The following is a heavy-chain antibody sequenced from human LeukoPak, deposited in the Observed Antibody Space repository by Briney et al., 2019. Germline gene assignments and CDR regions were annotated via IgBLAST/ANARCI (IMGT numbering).Heavy chain of an antibody. CDR2: IYYSGST. Sequence: SETLSLTCTVSGGSISSSSYYWGWIRQPPGKGLEWIGSIYYSGSTYYNPSLKSRVTISVDTSKNQFSLKLSSVTAADTAVYYCASQVYYYDSSGLLDAFDIWGQGTMVTVSS. V-gene: IGHV4-39*07. CDR3: ASQVYYYDSSGLLDAFDI. D-gene: IGHD3-22*01. CDR1: GGSISSSSYY. J-gene: IGHJ3*02.